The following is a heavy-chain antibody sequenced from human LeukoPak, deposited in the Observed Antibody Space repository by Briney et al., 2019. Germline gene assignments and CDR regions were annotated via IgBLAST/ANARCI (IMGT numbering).Heavy chain of an antibody. Sequence: SETLSLTCAVSGVSISSYYWSWIRQPPGKGLEWIGYIYCSGSTNYNPSLKSRVTISVDTSKNQFSLKLSSVTAADTAVYYCARTGTREFDPWGQGTLVTVSS. CDR1: GVSISSYY. CDR3: ARTGTREFDP. CDR2: IYCSGST. J-gene: IGHJ5*02. V-gene: IGHV4-59*01. D-gene: IGHD1-7*01.